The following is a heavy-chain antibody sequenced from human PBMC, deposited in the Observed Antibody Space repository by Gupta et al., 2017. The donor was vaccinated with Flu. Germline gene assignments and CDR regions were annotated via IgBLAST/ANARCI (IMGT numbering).Heavy chain of an antibody. CDR2: ITGTGGNT. J-gene: IGHJ4*02. CDR3: AKHMVRTHDY. Sequence: GFIFGNYDLSWVRQAPGKGLEWVSAITGTGGNTYDADSVEGRFTISRDNSKNTLYLQMNSLRAEDTAVYDCAKHMVRTHDYWGQGTLVTVSS. D-gene: IGHD3-10*01. CDR1: GFIFGNYD. V-gene: IGHV3-23*01.